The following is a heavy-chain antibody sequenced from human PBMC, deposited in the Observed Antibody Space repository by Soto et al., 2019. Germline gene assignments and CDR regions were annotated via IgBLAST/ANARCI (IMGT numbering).Heavy chain of an antibody. V-gene: IGHV4-39*01. CDR3: ARLGSSGWYQGSYFDY. Sequence: QLQLQESGPGLVRPSETLSLICTVSGGSITRNDHYWGWIRQSPGKGLEWIGDIKSSGSTNYNLSLMSRVSRSVGTSKNQLSLKMNSVTAADSAVYYCARLGSSGWYQGSYFDYWGQGARVTVSS. J-gene: IGHJ4*02. CDR1: GGSITRNDHY. CDR2: IKSSGST. D-gene: IGHD6-19*01.